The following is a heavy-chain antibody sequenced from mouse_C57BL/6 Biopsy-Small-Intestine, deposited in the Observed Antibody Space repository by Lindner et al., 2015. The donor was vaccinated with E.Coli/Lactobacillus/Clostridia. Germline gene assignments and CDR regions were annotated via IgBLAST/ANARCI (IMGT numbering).Heavy chain of an antibody. CDR3: AREFITTVVYYFDY. CDR1: GFNIKDYY. CDR2: TDPEDGET. D-gene: IGHD1-1*01. J-gene: IGHJ2*01. Sequence: VQLQESGAELVKPGASVKLSCTASGFNIKDYYMHWVKQRTEQGLEWIGKTDPEDGETKYAPKFQGKATMTADTSSNTAYLQLSSLTSEDTAVYYCAREFITTVVYYFDYWGQGTTLTVSS. V-gene: IGHV14-2*01.